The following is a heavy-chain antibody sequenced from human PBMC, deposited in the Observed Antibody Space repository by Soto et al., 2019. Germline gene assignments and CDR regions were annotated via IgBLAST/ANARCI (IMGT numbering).Heavy chain of an antibody. V-gene: IGHV4-39*01. Sequence: QLQLQESGPGLVKPSETLSLTCTVSGGSISSSSYYWGWIRQPPGQGLEWIGSIYYSGSTYYNPSLKSRVTISVDTSKYQFSRKLSSVTAADTAVYYCARHPLAFNDVVPAAIYFLGWFDPWCQGTLVTVSS. J-gene: IGHJ5*02. CDR1: GGSISSSSYY. CDR2: IYYSGST. D-gene: IGHD2-2*01. CDR3: ARHPLAFNDVVPAAIYFLGWFDP.